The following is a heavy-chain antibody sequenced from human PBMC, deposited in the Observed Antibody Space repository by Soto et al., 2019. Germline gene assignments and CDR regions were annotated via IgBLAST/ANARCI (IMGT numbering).Heavy chain of an antibody. J-gene: IGHJ4*02. Sequence: QVQLVQSGAEVKKPGSSVKVSCKASGGTFSSYTISWVRQAPGQGLEWMGRIIPILGIANYAQKFQGSVTITADKSTGTADMELSSLRSEDTAVDYFARDGWNRPWHYFDYWGQGTLVTVSS. CDR1: GGTFSSYT. CDR3: ARDGWNRPWHYFDY. CDR2: IIPILGIA. V-gene: IGHV1-69*08. D-gene: IGHD1-1*01.